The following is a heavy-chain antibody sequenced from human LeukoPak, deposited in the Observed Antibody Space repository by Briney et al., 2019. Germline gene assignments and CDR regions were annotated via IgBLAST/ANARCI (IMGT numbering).Heavy chain of an antibody. CDR1: GFTFSSYE. CDR3: ARDVRAGKCYYYYGMDV. CDR2: ISSSGSTI. J-gene: IGHJ6*04. Sequence: GGSLRLSCAASGFTFSSYEMNWVRQAPGKGLEWVSYISSSGSTIYYADSVKGRFTISRDNAKNSLYLQMNSLGAEDTAVYYCARDVRAGKCYYYYGMDVWAKGTTVSVFS. D-gene: IGHD3-10*01. V-gene: IGHV3-48*03.